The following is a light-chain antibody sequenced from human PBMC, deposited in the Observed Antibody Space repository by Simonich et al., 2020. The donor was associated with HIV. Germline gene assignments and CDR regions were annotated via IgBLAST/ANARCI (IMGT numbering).Light chain of an antibody. J-gene: IGKJ1*01. CDR1: RNIVYNSNNKNY. CDR3: QQFYTTPPT. V-gene: IGKV4-1*01. CDR2: WAS. Sequence: DIVMTQSPDSLAVSLGERATINCKSSRNIVYNSNNKNYLAWYQQKPGQPPNLLIYWASTRESGVPDRFSASGSGTDFTLTISSLQAEDVAVYYCQQFYTTPPTLGQGTKVEIK.